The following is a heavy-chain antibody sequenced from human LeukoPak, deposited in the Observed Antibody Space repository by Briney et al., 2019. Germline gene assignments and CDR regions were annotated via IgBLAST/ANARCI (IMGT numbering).Heavy chain of an antibody. V-gene: IGHV3-48*03. CDR1: GFTFSSFE. J-gene: IGHJ6*03. CDR3: ARVLRYCSGGNCYSGGLGYMDV. CDR2: MSSRDNTR. D-gene: IGHD2-15*01. Sequence: GGSLRLSCAASGFTFSSFEMDWVRQAPGKGLEWISYMSSRDNTRYYAESVRGRFTISRDNAKSSLFLQMNSLRAEDTAVYYCARVLRYCSGGNCYSGGLGYMDVWGKGTTVTISS.